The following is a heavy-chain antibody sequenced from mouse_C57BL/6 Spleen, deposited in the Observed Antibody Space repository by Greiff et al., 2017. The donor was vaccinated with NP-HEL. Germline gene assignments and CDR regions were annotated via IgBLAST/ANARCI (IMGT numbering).Heavy chain of an antibody. Sequence: EVKVVESGGGLVQPGGSLKLSCAASGFTFSDYGMAWVRQAPRKGPEWVAFLSNLAYSIYYADTVTGRFTISRENAKNTLYLEMSSLRSEDTAMYYCARRGLRRDFDVWGTGTTVTVSS. J-gene: IGHJ1*03. CDR1: GFTFSDYG. V-gene: IGHV5-15*01. CDR2: LSNLAYSI. CDR3: ARRGLRRDFDV. D-gene: IGHD2-2*01.